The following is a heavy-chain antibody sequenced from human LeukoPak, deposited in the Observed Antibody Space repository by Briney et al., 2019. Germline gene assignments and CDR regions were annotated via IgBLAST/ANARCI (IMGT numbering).Heavy chain of an antibody. V-gene: IGHV4-59*01. D-gene: IGHD3-10*01. J-gene: IGHJ4*02. CDR2: IYYSGST. Sequence: SETLSLTCTVSGGSISSYYWSWIRQPPGKGLEWIGYIYYSGSTNYNPSLKSRVTISVDTSKNQFSLKLSSATAADTAVYYCAKSARSGKLDYWGQGTLVTASS. CDR1: GGSISSYY. CDR3: AKSARSGKLDY.